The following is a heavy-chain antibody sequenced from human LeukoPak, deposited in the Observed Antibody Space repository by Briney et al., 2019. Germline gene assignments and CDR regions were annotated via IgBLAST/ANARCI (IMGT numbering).Heavy chain of an antibody. Sequence: GGSLRLSCAASGFTFSSYAMSWVRQAPGKGLEWVSAISGSGGSTYYADSVKGRFTISRDNSKNTLYLQMNSLRAEDTAVYYCARGVWAIRVNYFDYWGQGTLVTVSS. CDR3: ARGVWAIRVNYFDY. CDR1: GFTFSSYA. D-gene: IGHD2-21*01. CDR2: ISGSGGST. V-gene: IGHV3-23*01. J-gene: IGHJ4*02.